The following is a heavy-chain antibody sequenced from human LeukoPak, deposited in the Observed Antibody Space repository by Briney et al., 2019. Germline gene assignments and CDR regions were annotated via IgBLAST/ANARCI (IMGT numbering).Heavy chain of an antibody. CDR3: ARVGGTGYFDY. CDR1: GFTFSTYS. CDR2: ITSSRIYI. D-gene: IGHD3-16*01. J-gene: IGHJ4*02. Sequence: GGSLRLSCAASGFTFSTYSMNWVRQAPGKGLEWVSSITSSRIYIYYADSVKGRFTISRDNAKNSLYLQMNSLRAEDTAVYYCARVGGTGYFDYWGQGTLVTVSS. V-gene: IGHV3-21*01.